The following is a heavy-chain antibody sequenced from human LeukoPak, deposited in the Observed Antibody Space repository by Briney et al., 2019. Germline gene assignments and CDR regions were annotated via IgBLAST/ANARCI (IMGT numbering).Heavy chain of an antibody. V-gene: IGHV3-30*18. J-gene: IGHJ6*02. Sequence: GGSLRLSCAASGFTFSNYGMHWVRQAPGKGLEWVTGISYDGTSQYYADSVKSRFTISRDNSRNTMFLQMNSLRAEDTALYYCTKDKGYGDYYYYYGMDVWGQGTTVTVSS. CDR3: TKDKGYGDYYYYYGMDV. CDR1: GFTFSNYG. D-gene: IGHD4-17*01. CDR2: ISYDGTSQ.